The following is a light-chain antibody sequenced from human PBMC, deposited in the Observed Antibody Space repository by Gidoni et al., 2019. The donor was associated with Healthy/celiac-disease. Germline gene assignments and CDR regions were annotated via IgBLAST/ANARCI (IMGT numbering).Light chain of an antibody. J-gene: IGLJ2*01. V-gene: IGLV3-19*01. CDR3: NARDSSGNPV. CDR2: GKN. Sequence: SSELTQDPAVSVAVGQTVRITCQGDSLRSYYASWYQQKPGQAPVLVIYGKNNRPSGIPDRFSGSSSGNTASLTITGAQAEDEADYYCNARDSSGNPVFGGGTKLTVL. CDR1: SLRSYY.